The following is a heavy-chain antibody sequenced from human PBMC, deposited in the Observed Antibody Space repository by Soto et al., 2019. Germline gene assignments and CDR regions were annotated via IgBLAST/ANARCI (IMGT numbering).Heavy chain of an antibody. CDR2: INPSGGST. Sequence: ASVKVSCKASGYTFTSYGISWVRQAPGQGLEWMGRINPSGGSTSYAQKFQGRVTMTRDTSTSTVYMELSSLRSEDTAVYYCARAPPDIVVVPAAINYYYMDVWGKGTTVTVSS. V-gene: IGHV1-46*03. CDR3: ARAPPDIVVVPAAINYYYMDV. D-gene: IGHD2-2*01. CDR1: GYTFTSYG. J-gene: IGHJ6*03.